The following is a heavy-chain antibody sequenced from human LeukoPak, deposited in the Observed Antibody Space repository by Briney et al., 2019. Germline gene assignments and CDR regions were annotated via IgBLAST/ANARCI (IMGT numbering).Heavy chain of an antibody. D-gene: IGHD6-19*01. CDR3: AASSGWYRDYFDY. Sequence: GSLRLSCAASGFTVSSNYMSWVRQAPGKGLEWVSVIYGGGSTYYADSVKGRFTISRDNSKNTLYLQMNSLRAEDTAVYYWAASSGWYRDYFDYWGQGTLVTVSS. V-gene: IGHV3-66*01. CDR1: GFTVSSNY. J-gene: IGHJ4*02. CDR2: IYGGGST.